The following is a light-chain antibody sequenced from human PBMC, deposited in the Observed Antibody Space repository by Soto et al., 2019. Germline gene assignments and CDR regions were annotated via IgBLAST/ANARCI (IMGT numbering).Light chain of an antibody. J-gene: IGLJ2*01. V-gene: IGLV2-14*01. Sequence: QSALTQPASVSGSRGQSITISCIGTSSDVGVYNYVSWYQQHPGKAPKLLIYDVTNRPSGVSNRFSGSKSGNTASLTISGLQAEDEADYYCSSYTISSARVFGGGTKLTVL. CDR3: SSYTISSARV. CDR1: SSDVGVYNY. CDR2: DVT.